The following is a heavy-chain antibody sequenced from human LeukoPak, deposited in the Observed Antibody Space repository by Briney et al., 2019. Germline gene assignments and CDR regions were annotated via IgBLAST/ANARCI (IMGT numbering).Heavy chain of an antibody. J-gene: IGHJ4*02. CDR2: IYSGGST. CDR1: GFTVSSNY. CDR3: ARAWSGGGYDLSAGY. D-gene: IGHD5-12*01. Sequence: PGGSLRLSCAASGFTVSSNYMSWVRQAPGKGLEWVSVIYSGGSTYYADSVKGRFTISRDNSKNTLYLQMNSLRAEDTAVYFCARAWSGGGYDLSAGYWGQGTLVTVSS. V-gene: IGHV3-53*01.